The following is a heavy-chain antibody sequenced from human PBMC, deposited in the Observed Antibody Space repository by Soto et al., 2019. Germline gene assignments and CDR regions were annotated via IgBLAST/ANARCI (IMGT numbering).Heavy chain of an antibody. Sequence: ASSEGSCKASGYTFTGYYVHWVRQAPGQGLEWMGWINPNSGDTYLAQRFQGRVTMNRDTSIGTAYMELRGLTSDDTAEYYCAKGGAIVAAGTRVYLYNAMDVWGQGTTVTVSS. CDR2: INPNSGDT. CDR3: AKGGAIVAAGTRVYLYNAMDV. V-gene: IGHV1-2*02. J-gene: IGHJ6*02. CDR1: GYTFTGYY. D-gene: IGHD1-26*01.